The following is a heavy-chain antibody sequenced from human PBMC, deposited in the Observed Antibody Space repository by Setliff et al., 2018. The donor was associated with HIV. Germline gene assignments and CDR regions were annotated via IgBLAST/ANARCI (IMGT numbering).Heavy chain of an antibody. J-gene: IGHJ4*02. D-gene: IGHD1-26*01. CDR1: GFTFSNYD. Sequence: LRLSCVASGFTFSNYDMNWVRQAPGKGLEWVSRIKSDGSSTDYADSVRGRFTISRDNAKNTLYLEMNSLRAEDTAVYYCARGGSYSPGDYWGQGTLVTVSS. CDR2: IKSDGSST. V-gene: IGHV3-74*01. CDR3: ARGGSYSPGDY.